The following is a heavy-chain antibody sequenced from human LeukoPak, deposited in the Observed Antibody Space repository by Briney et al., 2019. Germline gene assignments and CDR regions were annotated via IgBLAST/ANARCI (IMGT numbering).Heavy chain of an antibody. CDR1: GGSFSGYY. D-gene: IGHD3-10*01. Sequence: SETLSLTCAVYGGSFSGYYWSWIRQPPGKGLEWIGEINHSGSTNYNPSLKSRVTISVDTSKNQFSLKLSSVTAADTAVYYCARGAYYYGSGSYPSGDYWGQGTLVTVSS. CDR3: ARGAYYYGSGSYPSGDY. CDR2: INHSGST. V-gene: IGHV4-34*01. J-gene: IGHJ4*02.